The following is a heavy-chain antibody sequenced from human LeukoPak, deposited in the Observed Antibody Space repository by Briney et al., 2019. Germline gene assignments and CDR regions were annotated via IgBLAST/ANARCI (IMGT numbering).Heavy chain of an antibody. Sequence: PGGSLRLSCAASGFTFSSYWMHWVRQAPGKGLVWVSRIKTDGSSTDYADSVKGRFTISSDNAKDTLDLQMNSLRDEDTAVYYCVRDGQQQVPFDYWGQGTLVTVSS. D-gene: IGHD6-13*01. CDR2: IKTDGSST. V-gene: IGHV3-74*01. J-gene: IGHJ4*02. CDR1: GFTFSSYW. CDR3: VRDGQQQVPFDY.